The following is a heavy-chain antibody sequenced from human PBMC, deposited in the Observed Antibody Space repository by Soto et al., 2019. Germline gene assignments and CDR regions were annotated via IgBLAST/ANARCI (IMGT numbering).Heavy chain of an antibody. D-gene: IGHD1-26*01. J-gene: IGHJ4*02. CDR3: ARGPSGDKVDY. CDR1: GGSINNNGYF. CDR2: IYNSGST. Sequence: QVQLQESGPGVVEPSQTLSLTCTVSGGSINNNGYFWSWIRQPPGSGLEWIGHIYNSGSTYSNPSLTSRLTLSLAPSKNKFSLKLSSVTAADTAVYYCARGPSGDKVDYWGQGTLVTVSS. V-gene: IGHV4-30-4*01.